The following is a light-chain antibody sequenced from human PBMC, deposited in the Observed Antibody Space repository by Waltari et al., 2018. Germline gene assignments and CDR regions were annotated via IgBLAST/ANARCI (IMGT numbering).Light chain of an antibody. V-gene: IGKV3-15*01. J-gene: IGKJ2*03. CDR3: QQYSNRPPYS. CDR1: QRVTRN. CDR2: GAS. Sequence: DIAMTQSPGTLSVSPGESATLSCRASQRVTRNLAWYQQKPGQAPRLLIYGASNRVTGIPARFSGSGSGTEFTLTISSLQSEDFAIYYWQQYSNRPPYSFGQGTKLEIK.